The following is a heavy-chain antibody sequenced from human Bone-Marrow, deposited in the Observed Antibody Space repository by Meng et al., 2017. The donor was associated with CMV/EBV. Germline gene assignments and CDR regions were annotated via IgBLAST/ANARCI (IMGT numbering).Heavy chain of an antibody. J-gene: IGHJ4*02. CDR3: ARGPEYSSSPENDY. CDR1: GYTFTSYD. D-gene: IGHD6-6*01. V-gene: IGHV1-8*01. Sequence: ASVKVSCKASGYTFTSYDINWVRQATGQGLEWMGWMNPNSGNTGYAQKFQGRVTMTRNTSISTAYMELSNLRSEDTAVYYCARGPEYSSSPENDYWGQGTLVTVSS. CDR2: MNPNSGNT.